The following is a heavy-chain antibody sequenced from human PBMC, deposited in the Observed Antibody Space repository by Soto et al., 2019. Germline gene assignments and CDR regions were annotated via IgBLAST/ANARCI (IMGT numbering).Heavy chain of an antibody. J-gene: IGHJ6*02. CDR3: AKTDYDFWGGYYRQDYYGMDV. Sequence: PGGSLRLSCAASGFTFSSYAMSWVRQAPGKGLEWVSAISGSGGSTYYADSVKGRFTISRDSSKNTLYLQMNSLRAEDTAVYYCAKTDYDFWGGYYRQDYYGMDVWGQGTTVTVSS. D-gene: IGHD3-3*01. V-gene: IGHV3-23*01. CDR1: GFTFSSYA. CDR2: ISGSGGST.